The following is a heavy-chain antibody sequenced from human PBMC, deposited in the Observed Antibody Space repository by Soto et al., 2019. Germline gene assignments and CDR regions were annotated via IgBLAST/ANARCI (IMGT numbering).Heavy chain of an antibody. D-gene: IGHD6-6*01. CDR2: NYYSGIT. CDR3: ARGSSIAGLYYGMDV. Sequence: QVQLQESGPGLVKPSQTLSLTCTVSGGSISSGGYYWTWIRQHPGKGLEWIGYNYYSGITYYNPSLKIRVTXPXAXSXXQFSLKLSSVTAADTAVYYCARGSSIAGLYYGMDVWGQGTTVTVSS. J-gene: IGHJ6*02. CDR1: GGSISSGGYY. V-gene: IGHV4-31*03.